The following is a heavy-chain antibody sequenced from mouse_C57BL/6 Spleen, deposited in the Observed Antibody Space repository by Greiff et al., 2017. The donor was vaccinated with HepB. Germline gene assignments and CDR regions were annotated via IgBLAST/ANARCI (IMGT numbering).Heavy chain of an antibody. J-gene: IGHJ1*03. D-gene: IGHD1-1*01. CDR3: ASSTVVARYFDV. CDR2: IYPGDGDT. Sequence: QVQLKESGPELVKPGASVKISCKASGYAFSSSWMNWVKQRPGKGLEWIGRIYPGDGDTNYNGKFKGKATLTADKSSSTAYMQLSSLTSEDSAVYFCASSTVVARYFDVWGTGTTVTVSS. V-gene: IGHV1-82*01. CDR1: GYAFSSSW.